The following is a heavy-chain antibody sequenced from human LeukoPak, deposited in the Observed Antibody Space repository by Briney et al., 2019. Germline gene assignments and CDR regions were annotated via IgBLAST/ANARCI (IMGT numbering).Heavy chain of an antibody. CDR1: GFTFDDYA. CDR3: ARDLPNYYYGSGSYYYYYGMDV. Sequence: PGGSLRLSCAASGFTFDDYAMHWVRQAPGKGLEWVSGISWNSGSIGYADSVKGRFTISRDNAKNSLYLQMNSLRAEDTAVYYCARDLPNYYYGSGSYYYYYGMDVWGQGTTVTVSS. CDR2: ISWNSGSI. D-gene: IGHD3-10*01. J-gene: IGHJ6*02. V-gene: IGHV3-9*01.